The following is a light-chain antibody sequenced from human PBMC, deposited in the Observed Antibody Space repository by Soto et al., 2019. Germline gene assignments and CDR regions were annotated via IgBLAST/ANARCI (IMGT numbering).Light chain of an antibody. CDR2: GAS. Sequence: EIVLTQSPGTLSLSPGERATLSCRASQSVRSRYLAWYQQKPGQAPRLLIYGASSRATGIPDRFSGRGSETDFTLTISRLEPEDFAVYYCHQYGSSPATVGQGTKVDIK. CDR3: HQYGSSPAT. J-gene: IGKJ1*01. V-gene: IGKV3-20*01. CDR1: QSVRSRY.